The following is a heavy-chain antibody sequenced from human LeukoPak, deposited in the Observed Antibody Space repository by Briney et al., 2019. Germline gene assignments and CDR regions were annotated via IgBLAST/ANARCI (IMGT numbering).Heavy chain of an antibody. CDR1: GFTFSSRDW. J-gene: IGHJ6*03. V-gene: IGHV3-7*01. Sequence: GGSLRLSCVASGFTFSSRDWMTWVRQAPGKGLEWVANIKQDGSEKNYVDSVKGRFTISRDNAKNSVDLQMNSLRVEDTAVYYCARDTYYYDPRGKYYYMDVWGKGTTVTISS. CDR3: ARDTYYYDPRGKYYYMDV. D-gene: IGHD3-22*01. CDR2: IKQDGSEK.